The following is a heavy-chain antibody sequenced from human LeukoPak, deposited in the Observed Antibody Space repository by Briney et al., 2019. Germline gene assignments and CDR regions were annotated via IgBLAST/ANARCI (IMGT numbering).Heavy chain of an antibody. CDR2: ISGSGGST. Sequence: GGSLRLSCAASGFTFSSYAMSWVRQAPGKGLEWVSAISGSGGSTYYADSVKGRFTISRDNSKNTLYLQMNSLRAEDTAVYYCARCSGGSCYNTNYYGMDVWGQGTTVTVSS. D-gene: IGHD2-15*01. V-gene: IGHV3-23*01. J-gene: IGHJ6*02. CDR1: GFTFSSYA. CDR3: ARCSGGSCYNTNYYGMDV.